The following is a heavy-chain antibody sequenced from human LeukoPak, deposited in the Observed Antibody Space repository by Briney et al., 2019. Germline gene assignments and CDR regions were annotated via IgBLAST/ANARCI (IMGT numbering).Heavy chain of an antibody. Sequence: WQTLSLPCAISGDSVSNNRAAWNWMRQSPSRGLEWLGRTYYRSKWYNDYAVSVKSRITLSPDTSKNQFSLQLKSVTPDDSAVYYCASLITASETGFDTWGQGNLVTVSS. J-gene: IGHJ4*02. CDR2: TYYRSKWYN. D-gene: IGHD3-22*01. CDR3: ASLITASETGFDT. CDR1: GDSVSNNRAA. V-gene: IGHV6-1*01.